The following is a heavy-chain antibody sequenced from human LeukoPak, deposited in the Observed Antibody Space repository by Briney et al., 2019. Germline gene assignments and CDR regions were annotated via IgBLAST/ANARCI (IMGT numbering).Heavy chain of an antibody. CDR1: GFTFSSYW. J-gene: IGHJ4*02. CDR2: IKQDGSEK. V-gene: IGHV3-7*01. Sequence: GGSLRLSCAASGFTFSSYWMSWVRQAPGKGLEWVANIKQDGSEKYYVDSVKGRFTISRDNAKNSLYLQMNSLRAEDTAVYYCARDLGPDVLLWFGEPFPDWGQGTLVTVSS. D-gene: IGHD3-10*01. CDR3: ARDLGPDVLLWFGEPFPD.